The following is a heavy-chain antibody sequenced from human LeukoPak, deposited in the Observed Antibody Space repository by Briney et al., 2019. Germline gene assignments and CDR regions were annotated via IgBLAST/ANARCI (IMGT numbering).Heavy chain of an antibody. CDR2: IYSDGTT. CDR3: TRDLREHGVFDI. V-gene: IGHV3-53*01. D-gene: IGHD1-26*01. J-gene: IGHJ3*02. Sequence: PGGSLRLSCAASGFTFSGSAMHWVRQASGKGLEWVSEIYSDGTTYYTASVKGRFSVSRDNSKNTVYLEMNSLRGEDTAIYYCTRDLREHGVFDIWGQGTMVTVSS. CDR1: GFTFSGSA.